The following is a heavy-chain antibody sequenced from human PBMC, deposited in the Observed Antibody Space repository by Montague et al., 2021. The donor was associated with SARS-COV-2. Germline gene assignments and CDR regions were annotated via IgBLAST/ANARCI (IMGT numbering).Heavy chain of an antibody. Sequence: SETLSLTCTVSGGSISSYYWSWIRQPPGKGLEWIGYIYYSGSTNYNPSPTSRGTISVETSKNQYSLKLSTVTAADTAIYYCARQTRFWFDPWGQGTLVTVSS. V-gene: IGHV4-59*01. CDR2: IYYSGST. J-gene: IGHJ5*02. CDR1: GGSISSYY. CDR3: ARQTRFWFDP. D-gene: IGHD4-11*01.